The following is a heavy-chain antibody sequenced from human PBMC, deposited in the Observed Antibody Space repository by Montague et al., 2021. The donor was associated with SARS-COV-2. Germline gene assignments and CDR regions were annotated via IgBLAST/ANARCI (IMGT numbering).Heavy chain of an antibody. CDR2: IYYSGST. Sequence: SETLSLTCTVSGGSTSSNYWNWIRQPPGRGLEWIGYIYYSGSTNYNPSLESRGTISADTSKNHFSLKLRSVTAADTAVYYCAREMSGPDYFDYWGRGTLVTVSS. CDR3: AREMSGPDYFDY. V-gene: IGHV4-59*01. CDR1: GGSTSSNY. J-gene: IGHJ4*02. D-gene: IGHD3-10*01.